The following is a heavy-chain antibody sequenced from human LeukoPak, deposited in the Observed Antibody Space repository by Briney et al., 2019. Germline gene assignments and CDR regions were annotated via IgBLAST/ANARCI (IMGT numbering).Heavy chain of an antibody. Sequence: SETLSLTCAVYGGSFSGYYWSWIRQPPGKGLEWIGEINHSGSTNYNPSLKSRVTISVDTFKNQFSLKLSSVTAADTAVYYCARGITYYYDSSGYYYWGQGTLVTVSS. J-gene: IGHJ4*02. V-gene: IGHV4-34*01. CDR2: INHSGST. D-gene: IGHD3-22*01. CDR3: ARGITYYYDSSGYYY. CDR1: GGSFSGYY.